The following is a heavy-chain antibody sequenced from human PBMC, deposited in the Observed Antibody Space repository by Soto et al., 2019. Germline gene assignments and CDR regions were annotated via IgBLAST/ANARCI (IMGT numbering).Heavy chain of an antibody. CDR1: GFTFPNSA. D-gene: IGHD1-1*01. V-gene: IGHV1-58*01. J-gene: IGHJ4*02. CDR3: AADDMTTFI. Sequence: QMQLVQSGPEVKKPGTSVKVSCKASGFTFPNSAVQWVRQARGQRLEWIGWIVVGSGNTNSAQKFQERVTFTRDTSTSTVYMELSSLISEDTAVYFCAADDMTTFIWGQGTLVTVSS. CDR2: IVVGSGNT.